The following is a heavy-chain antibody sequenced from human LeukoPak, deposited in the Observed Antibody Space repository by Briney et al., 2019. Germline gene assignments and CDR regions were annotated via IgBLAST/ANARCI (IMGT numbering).Heavy chain of an antibody. CDR2: IYYSGST. Sequence: PSETLSLTCTVSGGSIGSYYWSWIRQPPGKGLEWIGYIYYSGSTNYNPSLKSRVTISVDTSKNQFSLKLSSVTAADTAVYYCARDVLQAFDIWGQGTMVTVSS. D-gene: IGHD2-15*01. V-gene: IGHV4-59*01. J-gene: IGHJ3*02. CDR1: GGSIGSYY. CDR3: ARDVLQAFDI.